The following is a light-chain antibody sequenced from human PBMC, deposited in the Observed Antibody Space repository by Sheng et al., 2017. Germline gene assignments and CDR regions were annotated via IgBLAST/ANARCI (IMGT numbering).Light chain of an antibody. J-gene: IGKJ1*01. CDR2: DAS. Sequence: EIVMTQSPATLSVSPGERVTLSWYQHKPGQPPRLLIYDASTRATGVPARFSGSGSGTEFTLTISSLQSEDFAVYYCLQCNSWRSFGQGTKVEIK. CDR3: LQCNSWRS. V-gene: IGKV3-15*01.